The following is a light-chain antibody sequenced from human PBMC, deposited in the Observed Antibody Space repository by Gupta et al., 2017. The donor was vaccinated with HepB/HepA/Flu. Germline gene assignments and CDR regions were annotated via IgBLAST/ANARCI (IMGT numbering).Light chain of an antibody. V-gene: IGKV1-33*01. Sequence: DIQMPQSPSSLSASVGDRVTITCQASQDISNYLNWYQQKPGKVPKLLIHDASNLKTGVPSRFSGSGSGTNFTSTNSSMQPEDIARYYCQQYDNNPSITFGQGTRLEIK. J-gene: IGKJ5*01. CDR2: DAS. CDR1: QDISNY. CDR3: QQYDNNPSIT.